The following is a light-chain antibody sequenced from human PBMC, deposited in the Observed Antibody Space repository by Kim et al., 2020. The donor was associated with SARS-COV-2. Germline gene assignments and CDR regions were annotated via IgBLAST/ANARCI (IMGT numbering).Light chain of an antibody. CDR3: QQYNLWTRSLT. CDR1: PSNINN. V-gene: IGKV3-15*01. J-gene: IGKJ4*02. Sequence: SAPRATLARRARPSNINNLACAQCKPGRFHRLLIYGAAARATGVAARFSASGCGTDFTLTISSIQSEDFAVYYCQQYNLWTRSLTFGGGTKVDIK. CDR2: GAA.